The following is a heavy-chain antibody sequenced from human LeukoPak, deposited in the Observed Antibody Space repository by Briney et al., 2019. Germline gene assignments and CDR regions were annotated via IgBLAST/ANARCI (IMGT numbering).Heavy chain of an antibody. J-gene: IGHJ4*02. D-gene: IGHD6-13*01. CDR3: AKDGGYSSSWYYFDY. CDR2: ISWDGGST. CDR1: GFTFDDYT. V-gene: IGHV3-43*01. Sequence: GGSLRLSCAASGFTFDDYTMHWVRQAPGKGLEWVSLISWDGGSTYYADSVKGRFTISRDNSKNSLYLQMNSLRTEDTALYYCAKDGGYSSSWYYFDYWGQGTLVTVSS.